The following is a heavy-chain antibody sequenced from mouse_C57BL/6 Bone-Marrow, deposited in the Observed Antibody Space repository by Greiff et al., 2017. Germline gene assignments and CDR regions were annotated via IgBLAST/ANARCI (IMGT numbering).Heavy chain of an antibody. V-gene: IGHV2-2*01. CDR2: IWSGGST. CDR3: ARKDTTVVGYAMDY. D-gene: IGHD1-1*01. Sequence: VKVVESGPGLVQPSQSLSITCTVSGFSLTSYGVHWVRQSPGKGLEWLGVIWSGGSTDYNAAFISRLSISKDNSKSQVFFKMNSLQADDTAIYYCARKDTTVVGYAMDYWGQGTSVTVSS. CDR1: GFSLTSYG. J-gene: IGHJ4*01.